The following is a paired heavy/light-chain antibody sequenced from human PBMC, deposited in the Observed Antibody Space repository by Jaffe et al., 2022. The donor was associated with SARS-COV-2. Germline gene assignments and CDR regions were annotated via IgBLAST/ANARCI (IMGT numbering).Heavy chain of an antibody. CDR2: IDWDDDK. D-gene: IGHD2-15*01. CDR3: ARLRYCRGDNCHWGFDY. CDR1: GFSLSTSGMC. Sequence: QVTLRESGPALVKPTQTLTLTCTFSGFSLSTSGMCVSWIRQPPGKALEWLALIDWDDDKYYSTSLKTRLTISRDTSENQVVLTMTNMDPVDTATYYCARLRYCRGDNCHWGFDYWGQGTLVTVSS. J-gene: IGHJ4*02. V-gene: IGHV2-70*01.
Light chain of an antibody. Sequence: QTAVTQEPSFSVSPGGTVTLTCALSSGSVSTSHYPSWYQQAPGQAPRTLIYNTNTRASGVPDRFSGSFLGNKAALTLTGAQADDESVYYCVLYMGSGIWVFGGGTKLTVL. J-gene: IGLJ3*02. CDR2: NTN. V-gene: IGLV8-61*01. CDR3: VLYMGSGIWV. CDR1: SGSVSTSHY.